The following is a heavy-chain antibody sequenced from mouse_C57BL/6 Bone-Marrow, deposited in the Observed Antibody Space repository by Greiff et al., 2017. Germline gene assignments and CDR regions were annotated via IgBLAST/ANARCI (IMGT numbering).Heavy chain of an antibody. CDR2: INPNNGGT. Sequence: EVQLQQSGPELVKPGASVKISCKASGYTFTDYYMNWVKQSHGKSLEWIGDINPNNGGTSYNQKFKGKATLTVDKSSSTAYMELRSLTSEDSAVYYCARKGEYDYDRPLFDYWGQGTTLTVSS. CDR3: ARKGEYDYDRPLFDY. J-gene: IGHJ2*01. CDR1: GYTFTDYY. D-gene: IGHD2-4*01. V-gene: IGHV1-26*01.